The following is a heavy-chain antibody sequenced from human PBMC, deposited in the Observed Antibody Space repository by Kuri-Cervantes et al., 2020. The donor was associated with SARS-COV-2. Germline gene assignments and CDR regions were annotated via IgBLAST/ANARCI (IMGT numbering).Heavy chain of an antibody. CDR3: ARDLRLGKGLDY. CDR2: MNPNSGNT. J-gene: IGHJ4*02. V-gene: IGHV1-8*02. CDR1: GYTFTSYD. D-gene: IGHD7-27*01. Sequence: ASVKVSCKASGYTFTSYDINWVRQATGQGLEWMGWMNPNSGNTGYAQKFQGRVTMTRNTSISTAYMELSSLRAEDTAVYYCARDLRLGKGLDYWGQGTLVTVSS.